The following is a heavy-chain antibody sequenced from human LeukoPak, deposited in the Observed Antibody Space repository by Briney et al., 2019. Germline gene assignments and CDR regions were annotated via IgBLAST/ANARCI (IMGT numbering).Heavy chain of an antibody. J-gene: IGHJ4*02. Sequence: SATLSLTCTVSGASITSGSYYWGWIRQPPGKGLGWIWSVYYSGNTYYNSSLKSRITISVDLSKNRFSLKLNSVTAADTAVYYCARLSLVGATDFDYWGQGTLVTVSS. V-gene: IGHV4-39*01. CDR2: VYYSGNT. D-gene: IGHD1-26*01. CDR1: GASITSGSYY. CDR3: ARLSLVGATDFDY.